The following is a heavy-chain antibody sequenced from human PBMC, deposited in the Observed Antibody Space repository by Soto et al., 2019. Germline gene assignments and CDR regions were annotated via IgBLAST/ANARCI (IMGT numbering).Heavy chain of an antibody. Sequence: ASVKVSCKASGYTFTSYDINWVRQATGQGLEWMGWMNPNSGNTGYAQKFQGRVTMTRNTSISTAYMELSSLRSEDTAVYYCARDWVYYDILTRYYNPRAFDIWGQGTMVTVSS. D-gene: IGHD3-9*01. CDR1: GYTFTSYD. CDR3: ARDWVYYDILTRYYNPRAFDI. CDR2: MNPNSGNT. V-gene: IGHV1-8*01. J-gene: IGHJ3*02.